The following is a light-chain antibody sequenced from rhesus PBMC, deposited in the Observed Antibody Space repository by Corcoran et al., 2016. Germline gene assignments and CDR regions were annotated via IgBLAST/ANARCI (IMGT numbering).Light chain of an antibody. CDR3: QHYSATPFT. V-gene: IGKV1-74*01. CDR2: KAS. J-gene: IGKJ3*01. CDR1: ENVNNY. Sequence: DIQMTQSPSSLSASVGDRVTITCRTSENVNNYLNWYQQKPGKAPKLLIYKASTLQSGVPSRFSGSGSGTDYTFTISSLQSEDVATYYCQHYSATPFTFGPGTKLDIK.